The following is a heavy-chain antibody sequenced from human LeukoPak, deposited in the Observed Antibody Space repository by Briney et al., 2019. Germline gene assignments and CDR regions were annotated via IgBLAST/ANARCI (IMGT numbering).Heavy chain of an antibody. CDR1: GGSISSYY. CDR2: IYTSGST. V-gene: IGHV4-4*07. J-gene: IGHJ6*03. CDR3: ARVAPRNYYDSSGYYYAPFYYYYYMDV. D-gene: IGHD3-22*01. Sequence: PSETLSLTCTVSGGSISSYYWSWIRQPAAKGLVWIGRIYTSGSTTYNPSLKSRVTMSVVTSKNKFSLKLSSVTAADTAVYYCARVAPRNYYDSSGYYYAPFYYYYYMDVWGKGTTVTIS.